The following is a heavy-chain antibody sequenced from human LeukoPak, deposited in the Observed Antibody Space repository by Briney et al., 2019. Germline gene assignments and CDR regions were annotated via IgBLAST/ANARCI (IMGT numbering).Heavy chain of an antibody. CDR3: ARATVAGTSWFDP. CDR2: IGTSSDTI. Sequence: GGSLRLSCAASGFTVSNYGMNWVRQAPGRGLEWVSYIGTSSDTIYYADSVKGRFTISRDNAKNSLYLQLNSLRAEDTAVYYCARATVAGTSWFDPWGQGTLVTVSS. J-gene: IGHJ5*02. V-gene: IGHV3-48*04. D-gene: IGHD6-19*01. CDR1: GFTVSNYG.